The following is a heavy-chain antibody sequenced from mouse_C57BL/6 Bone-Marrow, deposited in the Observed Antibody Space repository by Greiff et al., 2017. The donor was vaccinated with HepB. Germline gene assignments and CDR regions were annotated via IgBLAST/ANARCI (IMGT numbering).Heavy chain of an antibody. V-gene: IGHV5-6*01. CDR3: ARPY. CDR2: ISSGGSYT. J-gene: IGHJ2*01. Sequence: EVKLMESGGDLVKPGGSLKLSCAASGFTFSSYGMSWVRQTPDKRLEWVATISSGGSYTYYPDSVKGRFTISRDNAKNTLYLQMSSLKSEDTAMYYCARPYWGQGTTLTVSS. CDR1: GFTFSSYG.